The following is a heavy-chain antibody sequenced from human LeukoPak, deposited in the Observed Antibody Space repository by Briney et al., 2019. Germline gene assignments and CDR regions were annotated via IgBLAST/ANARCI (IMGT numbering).Heavy chain of an antibody. D-gene: IGHD2-15*01. J-gene: IGHJ4*02. Sequence: PGGSLRLSCAASGFTFSSYWMSWVRQAPGKGLEWVANIKQDGSEKYYVDSVKGRFTISRDNAKNSLYLQMNSLRAEDTAVYYCAGDCSGGSCYSPPFGYWGQGTLVTVSS. CDR3: AGDCSGGSCYSPPFGY. V-gene: IGHV3-7*01. CDR2: IKQDGSEK. CDR1: GFTFSSYW.